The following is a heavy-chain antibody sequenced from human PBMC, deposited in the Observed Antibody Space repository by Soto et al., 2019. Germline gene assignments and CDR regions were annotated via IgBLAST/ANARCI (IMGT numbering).Heavy chain of an antibody. V-gene: IGHV4-34*01. CDR3: ASIRGYSGYDARNFDY. CDR2: INHSGST. Sequence: SETLSLTCAVYGGSFSGYYWSWIRQPPGKGLEWIGEINHSGSTNYNPSLKSRVTISVDTSKSQFSLKLSSVTAADTAVYYCASIRGYSGYDARNFDYWGQGTLVTVSS. J-gene: IGHJ4*02. D-gene: IGHD5-12*01. CDR1: GGSFSGYY.